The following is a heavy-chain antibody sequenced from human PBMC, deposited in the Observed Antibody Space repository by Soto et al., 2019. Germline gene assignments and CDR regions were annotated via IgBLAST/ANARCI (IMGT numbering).Heavy chain of an antibody. CDR1: GFTFSSYE. Sequence: VGSLRLSCAASGFTFSSYEMNWVRQAPVKGLEWVSYISSSGSTIYYADSVKGRFTISRDNAKNSLYLQMNSLRAEDTAVYYCARENSIRAAALPSGWFDPWGQGTLVTVSS. J-gene: IGHJ5*02. V-gene: IGHV3-48*03. CDR2: ISSSGSTI. D-gene: IGHD6-13*01. CDR3: ARENSIRAAALPSGWFDP.